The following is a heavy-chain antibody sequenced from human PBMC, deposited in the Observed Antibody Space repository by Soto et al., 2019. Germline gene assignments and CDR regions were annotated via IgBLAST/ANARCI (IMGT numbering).Heavy chain of an antibody. D-gene: IGHD3-22*01. CDR2: FDPEDGET. CDR1: GYGHEGLS. CDR3: ATVRPYDSSGYFSHGMDV. J-gene: IGHJ6*04. Sequence: GASAKACWKVCGYGHEGLSMHWVRQAPGKGLEWMGGFDPEDGETIYAQKFQGRVTMTEDTSTDTAYMELSSLRSEDTAVYYCATVRPYDSSGYFSHGMDVWGKGTTVTVSS. V-gene: IGHV1-24*01.